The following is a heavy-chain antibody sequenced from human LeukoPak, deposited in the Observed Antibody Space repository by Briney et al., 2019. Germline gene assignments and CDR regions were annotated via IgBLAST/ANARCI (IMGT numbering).Heavy chain of an antibody. V-gene: IGHV4-59*01. CDR1: GGSISSYY. CDR3: ARGDMNWGTLGY. Sequence: PSETLSLTCAVYGGSISSYYWSWIRQPPGKGLEWIGYIYYSGSTNYNPSLKSRVTISVDTSKNQFSLKLSSVTAADTAVYYCARGDMNWGTLGYWGQGTLVTVSS. CDR2: IYYSGST. D-gene: IGHD3-16*01. J-gene: IGHJ4*02.